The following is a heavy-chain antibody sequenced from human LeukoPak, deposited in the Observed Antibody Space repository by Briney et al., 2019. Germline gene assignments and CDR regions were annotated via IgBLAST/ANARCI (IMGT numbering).Heavy chain of an antibody. CDR2: ISYSGST. CDR3: ARDGSMDV. CDR1: GGSVSRDNYS. V-gene: IGHV4-61*01. J-gene: IGHJ6*02. Sequence: SETLSLTCTVSGGSVSRDNYSWRWLRQPPGKGLEWIGYISYSGSTNYNPSLKSRVTISVDTSKNQFSLKLRSVTAADTAVYYCARDGSMDVWGRGTTVTVSS.